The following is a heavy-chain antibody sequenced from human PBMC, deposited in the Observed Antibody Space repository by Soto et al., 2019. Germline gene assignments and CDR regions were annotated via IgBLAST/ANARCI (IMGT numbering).Heavy chain of an antibody. V-gene: IGHV3-23*01. Sequence: VGSLRLSCAASGFTFSSYGMSWVRQAPGKGLEWVSSISTSGGSTYYAGSVKGRFTISRDNSKNTLYLQMSSLRAEDTAVYYCAKTIAPRKGVDYWGRRTLVTVSS. CDR3: AKTIAPRKGVDY. CDR1: GFTFSSYG. D-gene: IGHD6-6*01. CDR2: ISTSGGST. J-gene: IGHJ4*02.